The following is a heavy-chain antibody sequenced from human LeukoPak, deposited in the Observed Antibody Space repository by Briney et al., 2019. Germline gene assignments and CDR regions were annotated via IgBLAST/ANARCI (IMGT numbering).Heavy chain of an antibody. CDR1: GDSVSTNSAA. CDR2: TYYRSKWYS. Sequence: SQTLSLTCVISGDSVSTNSAAWNWLRQSPSRGLEWLGRTYYRSKWYSDYPLSVKSRITINPDTSKNQFSPQLNSVTPEDTAVYYCARDRELYFYYYYMDVWGKGTTVTVSS. D-gene: IGHD1-7*01. J-gene: IGHJ6*03. CDR3: ARDRELYFYYYYMDV. V-gene: IGHV6-1*01.